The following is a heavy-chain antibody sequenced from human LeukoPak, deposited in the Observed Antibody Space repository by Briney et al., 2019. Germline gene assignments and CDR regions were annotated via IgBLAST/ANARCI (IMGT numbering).Heavy chain of an antibody. D-gene: IGHD3-22*01. J-gene: IGHJ4*02. CDR1: GFTFSSHW. CDR3: ARFKLDYFDGGRNYYLSFDY. CDR2: IKEDETEK. V-gene: IGHV3-7*01. Sequence: GGSLRLSCAASGFTFSSHWMSWVRQAPGKGLEWVASIKEDETEKYYVDSVKGRFTISRDNAKNSMYLQMNSLRDEDSAVYYCARFKLDYFDGGRNYYLSFDYWGQGTLVTVSS.